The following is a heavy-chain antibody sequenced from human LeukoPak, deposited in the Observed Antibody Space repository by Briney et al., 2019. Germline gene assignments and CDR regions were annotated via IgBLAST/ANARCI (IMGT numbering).Heavy chain of an antibody. CDR2: IYYSGST. V-gene: IGHV4-39*07. D-gene: IGHD6-13*01. CDR3: AREYSRAFDI. J-gene: IGHJ3*02. Sequence: TSETLSLTCTVSGGSISSSSYYWGWIRQPPGKGLEWIGSIYYSGSTYYNPSLKSRVTISVDTSKNQFSLKLSSVTAADTAVYYRAREYSRAFDIWGQGTMVTVSS. CDR1: GGSISSSSYY.